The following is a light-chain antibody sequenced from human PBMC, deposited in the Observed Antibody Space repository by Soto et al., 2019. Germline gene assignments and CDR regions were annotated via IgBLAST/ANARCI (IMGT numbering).Light chain of an antibody. CDR3: CSYAGSSTYVV. J-gene: IGLJ2*01. V-gene: IGLV2-23*01. CDR1: SSDVGSFNL. Sequence: QSALTQPASVSGSPGQSITISCTGTSSDVGSFNLVSWYQQHPGKVPKLIIYEGTKRPSGVSNRFSVSKSGNTASLIISGLQAEDEADYYCCSYAGSSTYVVFGGGTNSPS. CDR2: EGT.